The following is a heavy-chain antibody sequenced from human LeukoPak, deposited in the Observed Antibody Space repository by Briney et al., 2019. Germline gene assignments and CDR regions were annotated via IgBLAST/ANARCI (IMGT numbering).Heavy chain of an antibody. CDR1: GGSIGTSY. V-gene: IGHV4-59*01. D-gene: IGHD2-15*01. CDR3: AGDKGVCSDTSCYGENWYFDI. J-gene: IGHJ2*01. Sequence: SETLSLTCTVSGGSIGTSYWTWIRQPPGGGLEWIGQIYNSVTANYNPSLKTRVTISADTSKNQFSLNLTSVTAADTARYFCAGDKGVCSDTSCYGENWYFDIWGRGTQVTVSS. CDR2: IYNSVTA.